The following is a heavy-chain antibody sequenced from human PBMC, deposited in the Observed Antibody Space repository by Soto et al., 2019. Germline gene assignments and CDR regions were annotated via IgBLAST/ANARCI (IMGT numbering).Heavy chain of an antibody. V-gene: IGHV1-2*04. Sequence: ASVKVSCKASGYTFTGYYMHWVRQAPGRGLEGMGWINPNSGGTNYAQKFQGWVTMTRDTSISTAYMELSRLRSDDTAVYYCARENNDFWSGLSSYYYYGMDVWGQGTTVTVSS. CDR1: GYTFTGYY. D-gene: IGHD3-3*01. CDR2: INPNSGGT. CDR3: ARENNDFWSGLSSYYYYGMDV. J-gene: IGHJ6*02.